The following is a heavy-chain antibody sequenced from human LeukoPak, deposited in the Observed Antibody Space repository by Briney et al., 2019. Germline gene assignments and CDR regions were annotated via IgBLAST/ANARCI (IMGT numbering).Heavy chain of an antibody. CDR3: ARSAHLTGFDY. J-gene: IGHJ4*02. D-gene: IGHD3-9*01. V-gene: IGHV1-2*02. CDR1: GYTFTGYY. Sequence: ASVKVSCKASGYTFTGYYMHWVRQAPGQGLEWVGWINPNSGGTNYAQKFQGRATMTRDTSISTAYMELSRLRSDDTAVYYCARSAHLTGFDYWGQGTLVTVSS. CDR2: INPNSGGT.